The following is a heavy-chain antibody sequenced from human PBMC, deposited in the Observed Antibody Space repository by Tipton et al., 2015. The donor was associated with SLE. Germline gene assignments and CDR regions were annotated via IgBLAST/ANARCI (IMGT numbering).Heavy chain of an antibody. D-gene: IGHD2-2*01. CDR3: ARMGLCTTTTCNEGAFDV. J-gene: IGHJ3*01. Sequence: TLSLTCSVSGGSMSYHYWGWIRQPPGKGLEWIGYIYYTGNTNYNPSLKSRVTMSVDTSKSQFSLKLTFVSAADTAIYYCARMGLCTTTTCNEGAFDVWGQGSMVTVSS. V-gene: IGHV4-59*11. CDR2: IYYTGNT. CDR1: GGSMSYHY.